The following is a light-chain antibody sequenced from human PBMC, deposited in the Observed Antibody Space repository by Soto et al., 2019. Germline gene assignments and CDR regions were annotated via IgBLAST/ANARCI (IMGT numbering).Light chain of an antibody. CDR1: RSVRSTY. V-gene: IGKV3-15*01. J-gene: IGKJ4*01. Sequence: EIVMTQSPVTLSVSPGERATLSCRTSRSVRSTYLAWYQQKPGQAPRLLIFGVSNRAAGIPARFSGSGSGTEFTLTISSLQSEDFAVYYCQQYGDWPLTFGGGTKVDI. CDR3: QQYGDWPLT. CDR2: GVS.